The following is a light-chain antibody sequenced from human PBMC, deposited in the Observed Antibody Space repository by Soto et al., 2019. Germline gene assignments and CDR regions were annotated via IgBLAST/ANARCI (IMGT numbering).Light chain of an antibody. CDR2: KAS. J-gene: IGKJ2*01. CDR1: ETVNVW. V-gene: IGKV1-5*03. Sequence: DIQMTQSPSTLSASVGDRVTISCRASETVNVWLAWYQQKPGQAPKLLSYKASSLEAGVPSRFSASGSGTELTLTISSLQPDDFATYYCQQYNSYPYTFGQGTKVEVK. CDR3: QQYNSYPYT.